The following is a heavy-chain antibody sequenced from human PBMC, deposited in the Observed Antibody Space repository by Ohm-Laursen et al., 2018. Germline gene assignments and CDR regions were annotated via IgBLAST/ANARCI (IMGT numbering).Heavy chain of an antibody. CDR3: ARSGLRSYGMDV. J-gene: IGHJ6*02. D-gene: IGHD3-3*01. Sequence: SLRLSCAASEFTFDDYGMSWVRHAPGKGLEWVSGINWNGGSTGYADSVKGRFTISRDNAKKSLYLQMNSLRVEDTALYHCARSGLRSYGMDVWGQGTTVTVSS. V-gene: IGHV3-20*01. CDR1: EFTFDDYG. CDR2: INWNGGST.